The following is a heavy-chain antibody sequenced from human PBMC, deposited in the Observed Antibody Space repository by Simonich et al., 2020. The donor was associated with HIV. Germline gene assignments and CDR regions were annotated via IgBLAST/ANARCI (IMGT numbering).Heavy chain of an antibody. Sequence: QVQLQQWGAGLLKPSETLSLTCAVYGGSFSGYYWSWIPQPPGKGLDWIGEINHSERTNYNPSLKSRVTISVDTSNNQFSRKLSSVTAADTAVYYCARLTAGGLGEYFQHWGQGTLVTVSS. D-gene: IGHD6-13*01. CDR1: GGSFSGYY. J-gene: IGHJ1*01. CDR2: INHSERT. V-gene: IGHV4-34*01. CDR3: ARLTAGGLGEYFQH.